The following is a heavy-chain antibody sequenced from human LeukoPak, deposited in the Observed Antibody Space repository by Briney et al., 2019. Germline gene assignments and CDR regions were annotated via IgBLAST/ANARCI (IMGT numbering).Heavy chain of an antibody. CDR1: GGSVSSGSYY. CDR3: ARGSGYYRSHFDY. V-gene: IGHV4-61*01. J-gene: IGHJ4*02. Sequence: SETLSPTCTVSGGSVSSGSYYWSWIRQPPGTGLEWIGYIYYSGSTNYNPSLKSRVTISVDTSKNQFSLKLSSVTAADTAVYYCARGSGYYRSHFDYWGQGTLVTVSS. CDR2: IYYSGST. D-gene: IGHD3-3*01.